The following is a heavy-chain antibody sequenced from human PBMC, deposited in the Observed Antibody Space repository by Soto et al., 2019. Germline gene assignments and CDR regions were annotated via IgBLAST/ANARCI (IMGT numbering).Heavy chain of an antibody. CDR1: GGSISGVNW. CDR2: IYHSGYTRP. J-gene: IGHJ4*02. V-gene: IGHV4-4*02. CDR3: ASHVTMSGTRGFDY. Sequence: QIHLQQSGPGLVKPSGTLSLNCAVSGGSISGVNWWSWVRQPPGEGLEWIGEIYHSGYTRPNYNPSLKRRVTISLDESENRFSLVLTSVTDGDTDVYFWASHVTMSGTRGFDYWGQGILVTASS. D-gene: IGHD6-13*01.